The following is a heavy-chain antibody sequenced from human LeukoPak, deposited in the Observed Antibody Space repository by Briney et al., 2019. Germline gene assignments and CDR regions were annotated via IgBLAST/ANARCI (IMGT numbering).Heavy chain of an antibody. CDR2: ISSNGGTT. CDR1: GFTFSNYA. Sequence: GESLRLSCSASGFTFSNYAMHWVRQAPGKGLEYVSAISSNGGTTYYADSVKGRFTISRDNSKNTLYLQMSSLRAEDTAVYYCVKGRHRSGTTCYDAFDMWGQGTMVTVSS. CDR3: VKGRHRSGTTCYDAFDM. J-gene: IGHJ3*02. D-gene: IGHD2-2*01. V-gene: IGHV3-64D*06.